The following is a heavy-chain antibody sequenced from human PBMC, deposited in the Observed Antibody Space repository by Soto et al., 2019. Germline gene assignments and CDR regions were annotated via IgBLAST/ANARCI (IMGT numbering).Heavy chain of an antibody. J-gene: IGHJ4*02. V-gene: IGHV3-9*01. CDR2: ISWNSGSI. CDR1: GFTFDDYA. D-gene: IGHD6-19*01. Sequence: EVQLVESGGGLVQPGRSLRLSCAASGFTFDDYAMHWVRQAPGKGLEWVSGISWNSGSIGYVDSVKGRFTISRDNAKNSLYLQMNSLRAEDTALYYCAKDVYSSGWYLFDYWGQGTLVTVSS. CDR3: AKDVYSSGWYLFDY.